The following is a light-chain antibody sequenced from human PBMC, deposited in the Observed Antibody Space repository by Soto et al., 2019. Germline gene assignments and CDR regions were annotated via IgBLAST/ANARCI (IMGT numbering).Light chain of an antibody. CDR2: DVS. J-gene: IGLJ1*01. V-gene: IGLV2-14*01. Sequence: QSALTQPASVSGSPGQSITISCTGTSSDVGGYNYVSWYQHHPGKAPKLMIYDVSSRPSGVSNRFSGSQSGNSASLTITGLQAEDDPDYYGSSYKSSNTLDYGFGTGTKLTVL. CDR1: SSDVGGYNY. CDR3: SSYKSSNTLDYG.